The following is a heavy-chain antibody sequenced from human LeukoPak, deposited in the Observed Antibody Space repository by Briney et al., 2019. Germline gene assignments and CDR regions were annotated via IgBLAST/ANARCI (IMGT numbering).Heavy chain of an antibody. CDR1: GFTFSTYG. CDR2: ISYDESSK. CDR3: ARGGIITSYAFEI. V-gene: IGHV3-30*03. J-gene: IGHJ3*02. D-gene: IGHD1-26*01. Sequence: GGSLRLSCAASGFTFSTYGMHWVRQAPGKGLEWVAVISYDESSKYYADSVKGRFTISKDNSKNMLYPQMDSLRAEDTAVYYCARGGIITSYAFEIWGQGAMVTVSS.